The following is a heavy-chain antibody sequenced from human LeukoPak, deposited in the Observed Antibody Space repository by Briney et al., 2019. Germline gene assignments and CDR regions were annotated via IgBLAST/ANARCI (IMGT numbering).Heavy chain of an antibody. J-gene: IGHJ6*04. CDR1: GGSFSGYY. D-gene: IGHD4-17*01. CDR3: ARGHTVTTYYYYYGMDV. Sequence: SETLSLTCAIYGGSFSGYYWSWIRQPPGKGLEWIGEINHSGSTNYNPSLKSRVTISVDTSKNQFSLKLSSVPTADTAVYYCARGHTVTTYYYYYGMDVWGKGTTVTVSS. CDR2: INHSGST. V-gene: IGHV4-34*01.